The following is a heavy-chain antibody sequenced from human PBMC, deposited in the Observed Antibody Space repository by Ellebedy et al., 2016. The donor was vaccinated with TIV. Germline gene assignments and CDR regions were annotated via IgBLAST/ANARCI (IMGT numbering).Heavy chain of an antibody. Sequence: GGSLRFSXAASGFTFRNHWMTWVRQAPGKGLEWVANIKEDGNEKRYVDSVKGRFTISRDNAKNSLYLEMNSLRVEDTALYYCARHIRSWDTDFDYWGQGTPVTVSS. V-gene: IGHV3-7*04. J-gene: IGHJ4*02. CDR1: GFTFRNHW. CDR2: IKEDGNEK. D-gene: IGHD1-26*01. CDR3: ARHIRSWDTDFDY.